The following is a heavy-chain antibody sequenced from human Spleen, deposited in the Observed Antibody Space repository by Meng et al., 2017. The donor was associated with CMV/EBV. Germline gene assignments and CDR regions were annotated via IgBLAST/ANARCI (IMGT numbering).Heavy chain of an antibody. D-gene: IGHD2-2*01. J-gene: IGHJ5*02. CDR3: ARDSMGGYCSSTSCYWPPEGNNWFDP. CDR2: INPNSGGT. Sequence: HWVRQAPGQGLEWMGWINPNSGGTNYAQKFQGRVTMTRDTSISTAYMELSRLRSDDTAVYYCARDSMGGYCSSTSCYWPPEGNNWFDPWGQGTLVTVSS. V-gene: IGHV1-2*02.